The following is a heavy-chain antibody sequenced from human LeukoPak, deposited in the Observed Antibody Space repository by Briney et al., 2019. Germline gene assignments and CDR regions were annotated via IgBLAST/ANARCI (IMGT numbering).Heavy chain of an antibody. V-gene: IGHV4-59*08. CDR2: IFYRATT. Sequence: SETLSLTCTVSGCSVTSRYWSWVRQPPGKGLEWIGYIFYRATTKYNSSLMSRVTMSIDTSQNQFSLKLTSVTAADSAVYYCTTVGGLQFGLDPWGQGTLVTVPS. CDR1: GCSVTSRY. J-gene: IGHJ5*02. D-gene: IGHD3-10*01. CDR3: TTVGGLQFGLDP.